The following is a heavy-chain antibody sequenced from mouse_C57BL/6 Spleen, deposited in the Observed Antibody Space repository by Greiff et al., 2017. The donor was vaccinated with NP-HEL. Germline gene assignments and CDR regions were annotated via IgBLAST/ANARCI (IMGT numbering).Heavy chain of an antibody. Sequence: VQLQQPGAELVMPGASVKLSCKASGYTFTSYWMHWVKQRPGQGLEWIGEIDPSDSYTNYNQKFKGKSTLTVDKSSSTAYMQLSSLTSEDSAVYYCATGYYGGFAYWGQGTLVTVSA. CDR2: IDPSDSYT. D-gene: IGHD2-3*01. CDR3: ATGYYGGFAY. J-gene: IGHJ3*01. CDR1: GYTFTSYW. V-gene: IGHV1-69*01.